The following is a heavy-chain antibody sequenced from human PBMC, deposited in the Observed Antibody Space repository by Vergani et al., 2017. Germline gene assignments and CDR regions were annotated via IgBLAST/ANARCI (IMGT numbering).Heavy chain of an antibody. Sequence: QVQLQESGPGLVKPSETLSLTCTVSGRSINSYYWSWIRQPPGKGLQWIGYIDYSGSTNYNPSLKSRVTISVDTSKNQFSLKLSSVTAADTAVYYCARSVYYGSGSPYYMDVWGKGTTVTVSS. CDR1: GRSINSYY. D-gene: IGHD3-10*01. V-gene: IGHV4-59*01. J-gene: IGHJ6*03. CDR3: ARSVYYGSGSPYYMDV. CDR2: IDYSGST.